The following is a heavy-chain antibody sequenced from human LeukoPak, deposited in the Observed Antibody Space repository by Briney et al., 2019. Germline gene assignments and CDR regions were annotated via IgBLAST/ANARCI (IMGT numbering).Heavy chain of an antibody. CDR1: GFTLSSYA. J-gene: IGHJ1*01. Sequence: GGSLRLSCAASGFTLSSYAMSWVRQAPGKGLEWVSAISGSGGSTYYADSVKGRFTISRDNSKNTLYLQMNSLRAEDTAVYYCAKDVNYDSSGYLDYFQHWGQGTLVTVSS. V-gene: IGHV3-23*01. D-gene: IGHD3-22*01. CDR3: AKDVNYDSSGYLDYFQH. CDR2: ISGSGGST.